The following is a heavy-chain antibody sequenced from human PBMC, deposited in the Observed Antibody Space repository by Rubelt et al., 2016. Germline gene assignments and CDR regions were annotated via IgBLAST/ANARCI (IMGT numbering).Heavy chain of an antibody. CDR2: ILGGRGDT. V-gene: IGHV3-23*04. Sequence: EVELVESGGSLVQPGGSLRVSCAASGFSFSNFAMSWVRQAPGKGLEWVSMILGGRGDTTYADSVRGRFTISRDNAKNSLDIQMNSRRAEDTAVDYCARYNHGSRDYWGQGTLVTVSS. CDR1: GFSFSNFA. D-gene: IGHD5-18*01. CDR3: ARYNHGSRDY. J-gene: IGHJ4*02.